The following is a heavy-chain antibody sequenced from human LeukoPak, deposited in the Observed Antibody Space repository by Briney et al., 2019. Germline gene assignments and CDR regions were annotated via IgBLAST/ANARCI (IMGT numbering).Heavy chain of an antibody. CDR1: GYIFTTSG. Sequence: ASVKVSCKAPGYIFTTSGITWVRQAPGQGREWMGWISAYNGDTNYAQKLQGRVTMTTDTSTSTAYMEMRSLRSDDTAVYYCARDPSYGDYVGFAYWGQGTLVTVSS. D-gene: IGHD4-17*01. CDR2: ISAYNGDT. CDR3: ARDPSYGDYVGFAY. J-gene: IGHJ4*02. V-gene: IGHV1-18*01.